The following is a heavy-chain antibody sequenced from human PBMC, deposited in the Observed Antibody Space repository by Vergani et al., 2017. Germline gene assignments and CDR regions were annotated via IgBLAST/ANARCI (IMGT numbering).Heavy chain of an antibody. Sequence: EVQLVESGGGLVKPGGSLRLSCAASGFTFSSYSMNWVRQAPGKGLEWVSSISSRSTYTYYADSVKGRFTISRDNAKSSLYLQMNSLRADDTAVYYCARGYKYYNSGYYYYLPDYWGQGTLVTVSS. CDR2: ISSRSTYT. J-gene: IGHJ4*02. D-gene: IGHD3-22*01. V-gene: IGHV3-21*01. CDR3: ARGYKYYNSGYYYYLPDY. CDR1: GFTFSSYS.